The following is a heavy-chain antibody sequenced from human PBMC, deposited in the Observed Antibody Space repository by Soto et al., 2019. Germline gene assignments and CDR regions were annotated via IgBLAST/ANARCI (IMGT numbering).Heavy chain of an antibody. D-gene: IGHD4-4*01. CDR3: VRHAKLTSVTANVGYYYGLDI. J-gene: IGHJ6*02. CDR2: IGTSGGGT. V-gene: IGHV3-23*01. CDR1: GFIFSNYD. Sequence: EVQLLESGGGLVQPGGSLRLSCAASGFIFSNYDMSWVRLAPGKGLEWVSVIGTSGGGTYYADSVKGRFTISRDNSKNTVYLQMSNLRAEDTALYMCVRHAKLTSVTANVGYYYGLDIWGPGTTVTIYS.